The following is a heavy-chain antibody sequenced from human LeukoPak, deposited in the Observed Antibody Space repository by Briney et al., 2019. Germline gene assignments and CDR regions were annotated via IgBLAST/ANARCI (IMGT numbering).Heavy chain of an antibody. CDR2: INHSGST. CDR3: ARVVTPGELDY. J-gene: IGHJ4*02. V-gene: IGHV4-34*01. CDR1: GGSFSGYY. D-gene: IGHD4-23*01. Sequence: PSETLSLTCAVYGGSFSGYYWSWIRQPPGKGLEWIGEINHSGSTNYNPSLKSRVTISVDTSKNQFSLKLSSVTAADTAVYYCARVVTPGELDYWGQGTLVTVSS.